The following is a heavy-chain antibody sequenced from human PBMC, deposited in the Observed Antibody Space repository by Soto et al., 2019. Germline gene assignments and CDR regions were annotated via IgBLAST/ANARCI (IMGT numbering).Heavy chain of an antibody. Sequence: ASVNVSCKSSGYTFTSYYINWVRQATGQGLEWMGWMSPNSDDTGYAQKFQGRVSLTRNTSISTAYMELSSLRSEDTAVYYCARMSGSLGAFDIWGQGTMVTVSS. CDR3: ARMSGSLGAFDI. D-gene: IGHD2-15*01. J-gene: IGHJ3*02. CDR1: GYTFTSYY. V-gene: IGHV1-8*01. CDR2: MSPNSDDT.